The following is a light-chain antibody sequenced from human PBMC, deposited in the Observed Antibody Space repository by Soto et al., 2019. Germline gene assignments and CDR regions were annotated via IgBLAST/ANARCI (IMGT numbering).Light chain of an antibody. CDR1: SGRSSFT. CDR3: QTWGTGMV. J-gene: IGLJ3*02. V-gene: IGLV4-69*01. CDR2: INSDGSH. Sequence: QTVVTQSPSASASLGASVKLTCTLSSGRSSFTIAWHQQPSGKGPRYLMKINSDGSHTKGDGIPDRFSGSSSGADRYLTISSLQSEDEADYYCQTWGTGMVFGGGTKVTVL.